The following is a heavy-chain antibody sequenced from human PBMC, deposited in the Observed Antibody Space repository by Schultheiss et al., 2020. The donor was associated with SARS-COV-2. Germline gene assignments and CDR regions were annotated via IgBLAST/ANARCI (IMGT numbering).Heavy chain of an antibody. J-gene: IGHJ4*02. CDR2: ISWNSGSI. V-gene: IGHV3-23*01. D-gene: IGHD6-19*01. CDR3: AKRGPVAGPVDY. Sequence: GGSLRLSCAASGFTFSSYAMSWVRQGPGKGLEWVSGISWNSGSIGYADSVKGRFTISRDNSKNTLYLQMNSLRAEDTAVYYCAKRGPVAGPVDYWGQGTLVTVSS. CDR1: GFTFSSYA.